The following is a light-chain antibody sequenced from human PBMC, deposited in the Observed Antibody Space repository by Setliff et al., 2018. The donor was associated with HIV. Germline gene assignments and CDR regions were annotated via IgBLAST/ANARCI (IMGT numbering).Light chain of an antibody. Sequence: DIVMTQSPDSLAVSLGERATINCKSSQSVLYSTDNKNYLAWYQQKPGQPPKLLIYWAFTRDSGVPDRFSGSGSGTDFTLTIGSLQAEDVAVYYCQQYYRTPLTFGGGTKVDIK. CDR1: QSVLYSTDNKNY. V-gene: IGKV4-1*01. CDR3: QQYYRTPLT. J-gene: IGKJ4*01. CDR2: WAF.